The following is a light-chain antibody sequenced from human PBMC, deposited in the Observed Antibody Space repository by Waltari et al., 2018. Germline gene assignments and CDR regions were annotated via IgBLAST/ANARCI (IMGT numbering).Light chain of an antibody. J-gene: IGLJ2*01. CDR2: DVS. Sequence: QSALTQATSVSGSPGQSITISCTGSSSDVGGYNYVSWYQQHPGKAPKLIIYDVSNRPSGVSNRVSGSKSGNTASLTISGLQAEDEADYYCSSYISSSTRELFGGGTSLTVL. CDR3: SSYISSSTREL. CDR1: SSDVGGYNY. V-gene: IGLV2-14*03.